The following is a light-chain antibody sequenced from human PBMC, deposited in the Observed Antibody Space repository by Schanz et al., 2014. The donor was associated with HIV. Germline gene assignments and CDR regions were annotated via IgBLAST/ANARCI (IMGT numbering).Light chain of an antibody. CDR2: NTY. J-gene: IGLJ3*02. CDR3: ATWDDGLNGWV. CDR1: SSDFKTNA. V-gene: IGLV1-44*01. Sequence: QSVLTQAPSASGTPGQRVTISCSGSSSDFKTNAVLWYQQLPGAAPKLLIYNTYHRPSGVPDRFSGSGSATSASLAISGLQSEDEAVYYCATWDDGLNGWVFGGGTKLTVL.